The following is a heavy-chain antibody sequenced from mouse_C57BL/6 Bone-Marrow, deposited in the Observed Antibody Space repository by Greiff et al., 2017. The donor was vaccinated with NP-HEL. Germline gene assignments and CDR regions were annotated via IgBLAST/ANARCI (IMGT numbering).Heavy chain of an antibody. CDR3: ARGSYYYGSSPYWYFDV. CDR1: GYTFTSYW. V-gene: IGHV1-74*01. Sequence: VQLQQPGAELVKPGASVKVSCKASGYTFTSYWMHWVKQRPGQGLEWIGRIHPSDSDTNYNQKFKGKATLTVDKSSSTAYMQLSSLTSEDSAVYYWARGSYYYGSSPYWYFDVWGTGTTVTVSS. CDR2: IHPSDSDT. D-gene: IGHD1-1*01. J-gene: IGHJ1*03.